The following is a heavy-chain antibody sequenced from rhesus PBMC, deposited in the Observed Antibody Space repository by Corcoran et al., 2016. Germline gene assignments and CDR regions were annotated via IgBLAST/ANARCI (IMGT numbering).Heavy chain of an antibody. Sequence: QVLLQESGPGLVAPSETLSLTCAVSGVSLYGNYWTWIRPSPGKGLEWVGYISGNSQSTSYNPPLGGRVTISKDTSQNQYSLMLTSVTAADSAVYYCARDAISLDVWGRGVLVTVSS. V-gene: IGHV4-147*01. CDR2: ISGNSQST. CDR1: GVSLYGNY. CDR3: ARDAISLDV. J-gene: IGHJ5-2*02.